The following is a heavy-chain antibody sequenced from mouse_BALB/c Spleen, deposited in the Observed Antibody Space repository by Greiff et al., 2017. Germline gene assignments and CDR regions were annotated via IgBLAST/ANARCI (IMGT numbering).Heavy chain of an antibody. CDR2: IDPANGNT. J-gene: IGHJ3*01. CDR3: AYYRYERDPFAY. V-gene: IGHV14-3*02. CDR1: GFNIKDTY. Sequence: VQLQQSGAELVKPGASVKLSCTASGFNIKDTYMPWVKQRPEQGLEWIGRIDPANGNTKYDPKFQGKATITADTSSNTAYLQLSSLTSEDTAVYYCAYYRYERDPFAYWGQGTLVTVSA. D-gene: IGHD2-14*01.